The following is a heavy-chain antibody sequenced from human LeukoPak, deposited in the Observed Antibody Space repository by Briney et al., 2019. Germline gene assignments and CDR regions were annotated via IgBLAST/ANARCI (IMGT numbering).Heavy chain of an antibody. V-gene: IGHV3-30*18. CDR1: GFAFNNAW. Sequence: PGGSLRLSCAASGFAFNNAWMTWVRQAPGKGLEWVAVISYDGSNKYYADSVKGRFTISRDNSKNTLYLQMNSLRAEDTAVYYCAKPVQDGDYGFDYWGQGTLVTVSS. CDR3: AKPVQDGDYGFDY. D-gene: IGHD4-17*01. J-gene: IGHJ4*02. CDR2: ISYDGSNK.